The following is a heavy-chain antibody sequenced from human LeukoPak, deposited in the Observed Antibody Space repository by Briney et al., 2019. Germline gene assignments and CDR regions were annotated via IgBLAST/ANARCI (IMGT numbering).Heavy chain of an antibody. D-gene: IGHD1-26*01. CDR3: ARDIVGATDFDN. J-gene: IGHJ4*02. CDR1: GFTFSSYS. CDR2: ISSSSSYI. V-gene: IGHV3-21*01. Sequence: GGSLRLSCAASGFTFSSYSMNWVRQAPGKGLEWVSSISSSSSYIYYADSVKGRFTISRDNAKNSLYLQMNSLRAEDTAVYYCARDIVGATDFDNWGQGTLVTVSS.